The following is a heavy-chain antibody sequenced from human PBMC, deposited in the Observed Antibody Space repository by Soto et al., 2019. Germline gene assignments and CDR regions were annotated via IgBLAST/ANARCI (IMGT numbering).Heavy chain of an antibody. Sequence: RASVKVSCKASGYTFTSYGISWVRQAPGQGLEWMGWISAYNGNTNYAQKLQGRVTMTTDTSTSTAYMELRSLRSDDTAVYYCARDWSLGAAFYYYDSSGLWDGMDVWGQGTTVTVSS. D-gene: IGHD3-22*01. CDR1: GYTFTSYG. CDR2: ISAYNGNT. J-gene: IGHJ6*02. CDR3: ARDWSLGAAFYYYDSSGLWDGMDV. V-gene: IGHV1-18*01.